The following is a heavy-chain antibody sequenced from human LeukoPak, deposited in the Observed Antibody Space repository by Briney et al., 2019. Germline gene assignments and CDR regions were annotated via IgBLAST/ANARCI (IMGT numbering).Heavy chain of an antibody. CDR1: GFTFRSYA. D-gene: IGHD1-1*01. V-gene: IGHV3-23*01. CDR2: VSGGGGTT. CDR3: ARDGWNVFFDY. Sequence: GGSLRLSCAASGFTFRSYAMSWVRQAPGKGLEWVSSVSGGGGTTHHADSVKGRFTISRDNYKSTLYLQMNSLGAGDTAVYYCARDGWNVFFDYWGQGALVSVSS. J-gene: IGHJ4*02.